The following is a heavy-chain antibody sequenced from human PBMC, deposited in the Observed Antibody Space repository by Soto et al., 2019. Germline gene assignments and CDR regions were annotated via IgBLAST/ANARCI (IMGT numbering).Heavy chain of an antibody. V-gene: IGHV4-30-4*01. J-gene: IGHJ2*01. CDR3: ARIVESGYTIDFDL. D-gene: IGHD3-16*02. CDR2: IYYSGST. CDR1: GGSISSGDYY. Sequence: QVQLQESGPGLVKPSQTLSVTCTVPGGSISSGDYYWSWIRQPPGKGLEWIGYIYYSGSTNYNPSLSSRVSLSVDTSNNQFSLNLSSVTAADTAVYYCARIVESGYTIDFDLWGRGTLVTVSS.